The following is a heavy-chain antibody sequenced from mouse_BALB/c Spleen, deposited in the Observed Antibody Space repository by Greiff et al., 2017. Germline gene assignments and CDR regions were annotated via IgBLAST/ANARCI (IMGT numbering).Heavy chain of an antibody. CDR3: TRRVMDDGYYWYFDV. V-gene: IGHV1-69*02. Sequence: QVQLQQPGAELVRPGASVKLSCKASGYTFTSYWINWVKQRPGQGLEWIGNIYPSDSYTNYNQKFKDKATLTVDKSSSTAYMQLSSPTSEDSAVYYCTRRVMDDGYYWYFDVWGAGTTVTVSS. J-gene: IGHJ1*01. CDR1: GYTFTSYW. D-gene: IGHD2-3*01. CDR2: IYPSDSYT.